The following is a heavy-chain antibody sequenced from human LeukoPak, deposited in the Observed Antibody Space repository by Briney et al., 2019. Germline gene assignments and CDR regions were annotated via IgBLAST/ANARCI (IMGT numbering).Heavy chain of an antibody. CDR3: ASERDSSGYRGTFDAFDI. J-gene: IGHJ3*02. V-gene: IGHV1-69*05. D-gene: IGHD3-22*01. Sequence: SVKVSCKASGGTFSSYAISWVLQAPGQGLEWMGRIIPIFGTANYAQKFQGRVTITTDESTSTAYMELSSLRSEDTAVYYCASERDSSGYRGTFDAFDIWGQGTMVTVSS. CDR1: GGTFSSYA. CDR2: IIPIFGTA.